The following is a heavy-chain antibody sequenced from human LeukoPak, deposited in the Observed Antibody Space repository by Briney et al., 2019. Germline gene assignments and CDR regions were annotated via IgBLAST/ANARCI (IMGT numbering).Heavy chain of an antibody. D-gene: IGHD3-22*01. CDR3: ARGYYYDY. V-gene: IGHV1-69*13. J-gene: IGHJ4*02. Sequence: SVTVSYTASGGTFNNYAISWVGQAPGQGLEWMGGIIPIFGTANYAQNFQGRVTITADESTSTAYMELSSLRSEDTAVYYCARGYYYDYWGQGTLLTVSS. CDR1: GGTFNNYA. CDR2: IIPIFGTA.